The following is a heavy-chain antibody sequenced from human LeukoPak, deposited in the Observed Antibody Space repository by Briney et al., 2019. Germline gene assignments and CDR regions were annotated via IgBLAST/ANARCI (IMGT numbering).Heavy chain of an antibody. D-gene: IGHD3-16*02. V-gene: IGHV4-34*01. Sequence: PSETLSLTCAVYGGSFSGYYWSWIRQPPGKGLEWIGEINHSGSTNYNPSLKSRVTISVDTSKNQFSLKLSSVTAADTAVYYCARMRRVWGSYPRYYYMDVWGKGTTVTVSS. J-gene: IGHJ6*03. CDR1: GGSFSGYY. CDR2: INHSGST. CDR3: ARMRRVWGSYPRYYYMDV.